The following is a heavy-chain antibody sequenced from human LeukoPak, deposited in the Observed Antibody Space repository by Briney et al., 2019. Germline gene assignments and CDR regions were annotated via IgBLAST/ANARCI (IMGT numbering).Heavy chain of an antibody. CDR3: ARDHSIAAAGTPFRH. D-gene: IGHD6-13*01. V-gene: IGHV1-18*01. Sequence: GASVKVSCKASGYTFTSYGISWVRQAPGQGLEWMGWISAYNGNTNYAQKLQGRVTMTTDTSTSTAYMELRSLRSDDTAAYYCARDHSIAAAGTPFRHWGQGTLVTVSS. CDR2: ISAYNGNT. J-gene: IGHJ1*01. CDR1: GYTFTSYG.